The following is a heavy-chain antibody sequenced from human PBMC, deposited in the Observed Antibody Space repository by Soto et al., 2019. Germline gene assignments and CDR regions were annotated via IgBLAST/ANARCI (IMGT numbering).Heavy chain of an antibody. D-gene: IGHD3-22*01. CDR3: ARDPTTPTNYYDSSGSDYYFDY. CDR2: ISSSSSYI. V-gene: IGHV3-21*01. CDR1: GFTFSSYS. Sequence: PGGSLRLSCAASGFTFSSYSMNWVRQATGKGLEWVSSISSSSSYIYYADSVKGRFTISIDNAKNSLYLQMDSLRAEDTAVYYCARDPTTPTNYYDSSGSDYYFDYWGQGTLVTVSS. J-gene: IGHJ4*02.